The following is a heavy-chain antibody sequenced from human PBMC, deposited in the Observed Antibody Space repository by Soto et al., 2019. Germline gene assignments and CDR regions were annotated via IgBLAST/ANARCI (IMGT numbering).Heavy chain of an antibody. CDR2: IDPDGTTT. CDR3: ARGPRPSSAGTAVY. V-gene: IGHV3-74*01. Sequence: GGSLRLSCALSGFDSSYYWIQWFRQSPGRGLEWVSRIDPDGTTTNYADSVKGRFSVSRDNAKKTVYLQMNSLTADDTALYYCARGPRPSSAGTAVYWGQATLVTVYS. D-gene: IGHD6-19*01. CDR1: GFDSSYYW. J-gene: IGHJ1*01.